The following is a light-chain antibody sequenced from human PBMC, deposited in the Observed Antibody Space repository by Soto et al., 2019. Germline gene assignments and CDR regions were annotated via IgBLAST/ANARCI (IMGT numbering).Light chain of an antibody. Sequence: DIQMTQSPSSLSASVGDRVTITCRAGQSISTYLNWYQQKPGKAPKLLIYVATTLQSGVPSRFSGSGSGTDFTLTISNLQPEDFSTYFCQQSLSTPPINFGQGTRLDVK. J-gene: IGKJ5*01. CDR2: VAT. CDR1: QSISTY. CDR3: QQSLSTPPIN. V-gene: IGKV1-39*01.